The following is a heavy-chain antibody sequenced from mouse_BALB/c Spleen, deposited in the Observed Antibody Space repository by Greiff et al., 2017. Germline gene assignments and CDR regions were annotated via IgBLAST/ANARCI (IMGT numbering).Heavy chain of an antibody. CDR3: ARGGWLPPYAMDY. V-gene: IGHV5-17*02. Sequence: EVQVVESGGGLVQPGGSRKLSCAASGFTFSSFGMHWVRQAPEKGLEWVAYISSGSSTIYYADTVKGRFTISRDNPKNTLFLQMTSLRSEDTAMYYCARGGWLPPYAMDYWGQGTSVTVSS. D-gene: IGHD2-3*01. CDR1: GFTFSSFG. CDR2: ISSGSSTI. J-gene: IGHJ4*01.